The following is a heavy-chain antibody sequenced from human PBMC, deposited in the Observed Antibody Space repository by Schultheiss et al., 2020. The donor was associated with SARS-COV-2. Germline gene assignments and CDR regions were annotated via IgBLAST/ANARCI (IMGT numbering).Heavy chain of an antibody. J-gene: IGHJ6*02. CDR2: INPNSGGT. Sequence: ASVKVSCKASGYTFTSYYMHWVRQAPGQGLEWMGRINPNSGGTNYAQKFQGRVTMTRDTSISTAYMELSRLRSDDTAVYYCASPLGDYYYGMDVWGQGTTVTVSS. CDR3: ASPLGDYYYGMDV. CDR1: GYTFTSYY. V-gene: IGHV1-2*06.